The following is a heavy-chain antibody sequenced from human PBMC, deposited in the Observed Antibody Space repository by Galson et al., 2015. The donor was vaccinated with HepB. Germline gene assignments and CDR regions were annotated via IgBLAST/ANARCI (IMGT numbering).Heavy chain of an antibody. V-gene: IGHV3-23*01. CDR2: ISGSGGST. Sequence: SLRLSCAASGFTFSSYAMSWVRQAPGKGLEWVSAISGSGGSTYYADSVKGRFTISRDNSKNTLYLQMNSLRAEDTAVYYCARHSTRFLEWLGTYYSDYWGQGTLVTVSS. J-gene: IGHJ4*02. CDR3: ARHSTRFLEWLGTYYSDY. D-gene: IGHD3-3*01. CDR1: GFTFSSYA.